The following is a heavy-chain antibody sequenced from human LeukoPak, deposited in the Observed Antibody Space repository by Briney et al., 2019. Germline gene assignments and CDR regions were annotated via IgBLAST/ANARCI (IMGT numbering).Heavy chain of an antibody. V-gene: IGHV3-30-3*02. CDR2: ISDDGSNK. CDR1: GFTFSNYA. Sequence: PGRSLRLSCAASGFTFSNYAMHWVRQAPGKGPEWVAAISDDGSNKYYADSVKGRFTISRDNSKNTLYLQMNSLRAEDTAVYYCVKGPWSRAFDYWGQGTLVTVSS. J-gene: IGHJ4*02. CDR3: VKGPWSRAFDY. D-gene: IGHD1-1*01.